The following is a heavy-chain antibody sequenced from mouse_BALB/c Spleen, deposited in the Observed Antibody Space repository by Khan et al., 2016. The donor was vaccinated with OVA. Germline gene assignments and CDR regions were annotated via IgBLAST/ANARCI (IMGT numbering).Heavy chain of an antibody. Sequence: QVQLKESGPGLVAPSQSLSITCTVSGFSLTTYGVHWVRQPPGKGLAWLGVIWAGGSTHYNSALMSRLSISKVNSKSPAFLNKNSRQTYDTSMYYCSRAYYYGAWFAYWGQGTLVTVSA. CDR3: SRAYYYGAWFAY. CDR2: IWAGGST. J-gene: IGHJ3*01. CDR1: GFSLTTYG. V-gene: IGHV2-9*02. D-gene: IGHD1-1*01.